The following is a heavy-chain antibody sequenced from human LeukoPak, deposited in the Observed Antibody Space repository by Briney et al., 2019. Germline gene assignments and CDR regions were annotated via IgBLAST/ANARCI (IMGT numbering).Heavy chain of an antibody. CDR2: ISWNSGSI. J-gene: IGHJ6*02. Sequence: GGSLRLSCAASGFTFDDYAMRWARQAPGKGLEWVSGISWNSGSIGYADSVKGRFTISRDNAKNSLYLQMNSLRAEDTALYYCAKDQRGSSYYYYYGMDVWGQGTTVTVSS. CDR1: GFTFDDYA. V-gene: IGHV3-9*01. CDR3: AKDQRGSSYYYYYGMDV. D-gene: IGHD6-6*01.